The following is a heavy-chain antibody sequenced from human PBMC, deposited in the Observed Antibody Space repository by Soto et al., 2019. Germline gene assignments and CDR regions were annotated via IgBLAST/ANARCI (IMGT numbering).Heavy chain of an antibody. V-gene: IGHV4-4*07. Sequence: SETLSLTCSVSGGSISSYYWSWIRQPAGKGLEWIGRIYTTGSTNYNPSLKSRVTMSVDTSKNRFSLKLSSVTAADTAVHYCARDNIAVAGFDYWGQGTLVTVSS. CDR2: IYTTGST. D-gene: IGHD6-19*01. CDR3: ARDNIAVAGFDY. J-gene: IGHJ4*02. CDR1: GGSISSYY.